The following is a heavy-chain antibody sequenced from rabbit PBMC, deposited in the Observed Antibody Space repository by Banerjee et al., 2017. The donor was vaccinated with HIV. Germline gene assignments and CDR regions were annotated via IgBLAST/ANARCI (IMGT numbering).Heavy chain of an antibody. CDR3: ARDLAGVVGWNLNL. J-gene: IGHJ4*01. CDR1: GFSFSGRHW. Sequence: QEQLVESGGDLVKPGASLTLTCTASGFSFSGRHWTCWVRQAPGKGLEWIACIYGGSSGTTYYASWAKGRFTISKTSSTTVTLQMTSLTAADTATYFCARDLAGVVGWNLNLWGQGTLVTVS. V-gene: IGHV1S45*01. D-gene: IGHD4-1*01. CDR2: IYGGSSGTT.